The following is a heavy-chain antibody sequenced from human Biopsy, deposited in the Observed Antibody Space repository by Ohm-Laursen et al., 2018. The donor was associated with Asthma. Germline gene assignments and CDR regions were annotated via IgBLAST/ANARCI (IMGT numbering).Heavy chain of an antibody. CDR1: GGTFNTYV. CDR2: INSVFGTT. J-gene: IGHJ4*02. D-gene: IGHD2-2*01. CDR3: ARKAGSCISRTCYSLDF. V-gene: IGHV1-69*13. Sequence: SAKVSCKSLGGTFNTYVIGWVRQAPGPGVEGLGGINSVFGTTTYPQKFQDRVTITADDSTSTVYMELSSLRSEDTAVYYCARKAGSCISRTCYSLDFWGQGTLVTVSS.